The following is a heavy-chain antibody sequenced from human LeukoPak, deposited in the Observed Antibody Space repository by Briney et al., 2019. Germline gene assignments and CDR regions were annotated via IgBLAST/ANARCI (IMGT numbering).Heavy chain of an antibody. D-gene: IGHD3-16*02. CDR1: GYSISSGYY. Sequence: SETLSLTCTVSGYSISSGYYWGWIRQPPGKGLEWIGSIYHSGSTYYNPSLKSRVTISVDTSKNQFSLKLSSVTAADTTVYYCARGRGIRYTRRGTFDIWGQGTMVTVSS. CDR3: ARGRGIRYTRRGTFDI. J-gene: IGHJ3*02. V-gene: IGHV4-38-2*02. CDR2: IYHSGST.